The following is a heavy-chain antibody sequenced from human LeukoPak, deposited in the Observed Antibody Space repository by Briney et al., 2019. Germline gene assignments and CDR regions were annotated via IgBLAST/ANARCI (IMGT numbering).Heavy chain of an antibody. V-gene: IGHV3-7*01. Sequence: GGSLRLSCAVSGFSINNYWMTWYRQAPGKGLECVAHIKGDASEKYYLDSVKGRFTISRDNAKNSLYLQMNSLRAEDTAVYYCARQAGVTWGQGALVTVSS. CDR3: ARQAGVT. J-gene: IGHJ5*02. CDR1: GFSINNYW. CDR2: IKGDASEK. D-gene: IGHD6-19*01.